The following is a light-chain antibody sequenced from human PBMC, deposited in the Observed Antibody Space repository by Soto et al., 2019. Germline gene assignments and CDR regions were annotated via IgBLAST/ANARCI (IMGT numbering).Light chain of an antibody. CDR3: QQYNNLALT. CDR2: GAS. J-gene: IGKJ4*01. CDR1: QSVNNN. V-gene: IGKV3-15*01. Sequence: EIVMTQSPATLSVSPGERATLSCRASQSVNNNLAWYQQKPGQAPRLLIYGASARATGIPARFSGSGSGTELTLPISSLQSEDFAVYYCQQYNNLALTFGGGTKVEIK.